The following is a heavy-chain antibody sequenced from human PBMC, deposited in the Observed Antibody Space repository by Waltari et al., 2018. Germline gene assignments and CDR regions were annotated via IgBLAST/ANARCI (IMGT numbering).Heavy chain of an antibody. CDR2: MFPVDSDA. CDR3: ARQALPIREDFDY. D-gene: IGHD1-20*01. Sequence: EVQLGQSGAEVKKTGESLKISCKGSGYTFPNYWIGWVRHMPGKGLEWMGIMFPVDSDARYSPSFKGQVTISVDKSISTAYLQWSSLKASDTAMYYCARQALPIREDFDYWGQGTLVTVSS. V-gene: IGHV5-51*01. CDR1: GYTFPNYW. J-gene: IGHJ4*02.